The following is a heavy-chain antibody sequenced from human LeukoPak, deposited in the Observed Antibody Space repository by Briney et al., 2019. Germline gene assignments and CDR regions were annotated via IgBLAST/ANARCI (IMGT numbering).Heavy chain of an antibody. J-gene: IGHJ4*02. D-gene: IGHD6-19*01. V-gene: IGHV3-64D*06. Sequence: GRSLRLSCTASGFTFGDYAMHWVRQAPGKGLEYISAISSNGGTTYYADSVKGRFTISRDNSKNTLYLQMSSLRAEDTALYYCVKGGYSSGWYADYWGQGALVTVSS. CDR3: VKGGYSSGWYADY. CDR1: GFTFGDYA. CDR2: ISSNGGTT.